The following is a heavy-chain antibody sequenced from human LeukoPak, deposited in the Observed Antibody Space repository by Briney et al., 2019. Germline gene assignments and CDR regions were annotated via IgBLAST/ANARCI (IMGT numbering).Heavy chain of an antibody. V-gene: IGHV1-18*01. J-gene: IGHJ3*02. CDR2: ISAYNGNT. Sequence: GASVKVSCKASGYTFTSYGISRVRQAPGQGLEWMGWISAYNGNTNYAQKLQGRVTMTTDTSTSTAYMELRSLRSDDTAVYYCARASTVVTPGDDAFDIWGQGTMVTVSS. CDR1: GYTFTSYG. D-gene: IGHD4-23*01. CDR3: ARASTVVTPGDDAFDI.